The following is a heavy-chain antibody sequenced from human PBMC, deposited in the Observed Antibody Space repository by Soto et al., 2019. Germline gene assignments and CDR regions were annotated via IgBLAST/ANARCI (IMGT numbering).Heavy chain of an antibody. CDR1: GVTFDDYT. D-gene: IGHD3-3*01. CDR2: ISWDGGGT. V-gene: IGHV3-43*01. CDR3: AILSTIFGGEAPGGMDV. J-gene: IGHJ6*02. Sequence: EVQLVESGGVVVQPGGSLRLSCAASGVTFDDYTMHWLRQAPGKGLEWVSLISWDGGGTYYADSVRDRFTISRDNSRDSLYLQMNRLRTDDTALYYCAILSTIFGGEAPGGMDVWGQGTRVTVSS.